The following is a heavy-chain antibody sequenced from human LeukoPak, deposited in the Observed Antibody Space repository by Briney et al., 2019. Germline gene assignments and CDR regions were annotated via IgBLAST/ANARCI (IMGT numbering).Heavy chain of an antibody. CDR1: GGTFSSYA. D-gene: IGHD1-26*01. CDR2: IIPIFGTA. V-gene: IGHV1-69*05. Sequence: SVKVSCKASGGTFSSYAISWVRQAPGQGLEWMGGIIPIFGTANYAQKFQGRVTITTDESTSTAYMELSSLRSEDTAVYYCARVVTGRGSYDDYWGQGTLVTVSS. CDR3: ARVVTGRGSYDDY. J-gene: IGHJ4*02.